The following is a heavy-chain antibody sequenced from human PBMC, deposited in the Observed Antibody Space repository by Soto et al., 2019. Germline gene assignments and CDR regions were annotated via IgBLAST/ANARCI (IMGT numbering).Heavy chain of an antibody. Sequence: GVSLRLSCAASGFTFSSYAMSWVRQAPGKGLEWVSAISGSGGSTYYADSVKGRFTISRDNSKNTLYLQMNSLRAEDTAVYYCAKVLESSYSRGWPYYYYYGLDVWGQGTTVTVAS. CDR1: GFTFSSYA. CDR3: AKVLESSYSRGWPYYYYYGLDV. J-gene: IGHJ6*02. V-gene: IGHV3-23*01. D-gene: IGHD6-19*01. CDR2: ISGSGGST.